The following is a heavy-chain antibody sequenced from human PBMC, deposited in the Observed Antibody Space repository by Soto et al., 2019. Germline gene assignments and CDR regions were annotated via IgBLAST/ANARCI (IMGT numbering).Heavy chain of an antibody. D-gene: IGHD3-10*01. V-gene: IGHV2-5*02. CDR2: IYWDDDK. CDR1: GFSLSTRGVG. Sequence: QITLKESGPTLVKPTQTLTLTCTFSGFSLSTRGVGVGWIRQPPGKALEWLAFIYWDDDKRYRASLKNRLTITKDTSKNQVVLTMTDMDPVDTATYYCAHNDYHASGSQIYYFDYWGQGTLVTVSS. CDR3: AHNDYHASGSQIYYFDY. J-gene: IGHJ4*02.